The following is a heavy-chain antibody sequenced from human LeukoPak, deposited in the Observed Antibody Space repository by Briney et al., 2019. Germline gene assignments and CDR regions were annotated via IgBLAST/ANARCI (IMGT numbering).Heavy chain of an antibody. CDR2: IYSGGST. D-gene: IGHD3-10*01. J-gene: IGHJ4*02. Sequence: GGSLRLSCAASGFTFDDYGMSWVRQAPGKGLEWVSVIYSGGSTYYADSVKGRFAISRDNSKNTLYLQMNSLRAEDTAVYYCARGPMVRGVIPYFDYWGQGTLVTVSS. V-gene: IGHV3-53*01. CDR1: GFTFDDYG. CDR3: ARGPMVRGVIPYFDY.